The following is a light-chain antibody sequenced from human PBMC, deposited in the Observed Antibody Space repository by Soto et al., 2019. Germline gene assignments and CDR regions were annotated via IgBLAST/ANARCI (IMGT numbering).Light chain of an antibody. Sequence: DILMTQSPSTLSVSPVEIATLSCRASQSVFSNLAWYQQKPGQAPRLLIYGASTRATGIPARFSGSGSGTEFTLTISSLQSEDFALFYCQQYNNWPETFGQGTKVDIK. CDR1: QSVFSN. CDR3: QQYNNWPET. J-gene: IGKJ1*01. V-gene: IGKV3-15*01. CDR2: GAS.